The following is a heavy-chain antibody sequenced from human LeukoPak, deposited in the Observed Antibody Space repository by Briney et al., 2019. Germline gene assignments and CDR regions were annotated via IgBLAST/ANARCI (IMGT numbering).Heavy chain of an antibody. V-gene: IGHV3-23*01. CDR3: AKDSSSYPRPFDY. J-gene: IGHJ4*02. CDR2: ISGSGGST. D-gene: IGHD6-6*01. CDR1: GFTFSDYY. Sequence: PGGSLRLSCAASGFTFSDYYMSWIRQAPGKGLEWVSAISGSGGSTYYADSVKGRFTISRDNSKNTLYLQMTSLRAEDTAVYYCAKDSSSYPRPFDYWGQGTLVTVSS.